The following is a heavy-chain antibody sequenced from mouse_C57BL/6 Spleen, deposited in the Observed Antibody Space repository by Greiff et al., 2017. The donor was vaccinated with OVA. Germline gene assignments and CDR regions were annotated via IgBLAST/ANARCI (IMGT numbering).Heavy chain of an antibody. CDR1: GFTFSDYG. V-gene: IGHV5-17*01. Sequence: EVKLMESGGGLVKPGGSLKLSCAASGFTFSDYGMHWVRQAPEKGLEWVAYISSGSSTIYYADTVKGRFTISRDNAKNTLFLQMTRLRSEDTAMYYCARKRYYGSSPYYAMDYWGQGTSVTVSS. D-gene: IGHD1-1*01. CDR3: ARKRYYGSSPYYAMDY. CDR2: ISSGSSTI. J-gene: IGHJ4*01.